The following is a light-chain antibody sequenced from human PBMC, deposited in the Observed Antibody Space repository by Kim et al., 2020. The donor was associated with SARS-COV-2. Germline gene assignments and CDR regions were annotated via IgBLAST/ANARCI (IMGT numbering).Light chain of an antibody. J-gene: IGLJ2*01. Sequence: VALGQTARMTCGGNNIGSKNVPWYQQKPGQAPVLVIYRDSNRPSGIPERFSGSNSGNTATLTISRAQAGDEADYYCQVWDSSTVVFGGGTQLTVL. CDR2: RDS. V-gene: IGLV3-9*01. CDR3: QVWDSSTVV. CDR1: NIGSKN.